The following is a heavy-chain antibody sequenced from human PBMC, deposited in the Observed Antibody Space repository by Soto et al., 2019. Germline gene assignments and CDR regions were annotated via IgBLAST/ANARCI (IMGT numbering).Heavy chain of an antibody. J-gene: IGHJ6*02. V-gene: IGHV3-33*06. CDR2: IWYDGSNK. CDR3: AKEKDTTMGPSMDV. CDR1: GFTFSSYG. D-gene: IGHD5-18*01. Sequence: PGWSLRLSCAASGFTFSSYGMYWVRQAPGKGLEWVAVIWYDGSNKHYADSVKGRFTVSRDNSKNTLYLQMNSLRAEDTALYYCAKEKDTTMGPSMDVWGQGTTVTVSS.